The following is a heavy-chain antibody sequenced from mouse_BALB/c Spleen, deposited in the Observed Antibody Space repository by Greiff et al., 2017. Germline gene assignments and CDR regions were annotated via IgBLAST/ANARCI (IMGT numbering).Heavy chain of an antibody. CDR3: TILWLRGAMDY. D-gene: IGHD2-2*01. CDR1: GYTFTSYY. V-gene: IGHV1S81*02. Sequence: QVQLQQSGAELVKPGASVKLSCKASGYTFTSYYMYWVKQRPGQGLEWIGGINPSNGGTNFNEKFKSKATLTVDKSSSTAYMQLSSLTSEDSAVYYCTILWLRGAMDYWGQGTSVTVSA. J-gene: IGHJ4*01. CDR2: INPSNGGT.